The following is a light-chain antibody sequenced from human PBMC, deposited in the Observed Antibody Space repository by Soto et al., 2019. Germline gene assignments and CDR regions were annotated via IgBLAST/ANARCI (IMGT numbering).Light chain of an antibody. CDR3: QQYHAYPLT. Sequence: DIQMTQSPSSLSASVGDTVTITCRASQGISNHLAWFQHKPGKAPKALIHAAASLQSGVSSKFSGSGFGTDFTLTITRPQPEDSATYYCQQYHAYPLTFAGGTKVEI. CDR1: QGISNH. V-gene: IGKV1-16*02. CDR2: AAA. J-gene: IGKJ4*01.